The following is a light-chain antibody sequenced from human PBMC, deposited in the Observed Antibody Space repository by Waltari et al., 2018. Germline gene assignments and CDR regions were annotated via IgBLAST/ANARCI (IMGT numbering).Light chain of an antibody. J-gene: IGLJ2*01. CDR2: DTS. Sequence: QAVVTQEPSLTVSPGGTVTPTCGSSPGAVTSGHYPYWFQQKSGQAPRTLISDTSNKHPWTPARFSGSLLGGKAALTLSGAQPEDEADYYCLLSYSGARVFGGGTKLTVL. CDR1: PGAVTSGHY. CDR3: LLSYSGARV. V-gene: IGLV7-46*01.